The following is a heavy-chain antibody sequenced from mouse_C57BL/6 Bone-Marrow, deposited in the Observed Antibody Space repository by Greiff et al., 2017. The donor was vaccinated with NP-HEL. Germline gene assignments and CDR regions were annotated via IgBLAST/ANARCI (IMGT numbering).Heavy chain of an antibody. CDR2: IYPGDGDT. D-gene: IGHD1-1*01. Sequence: VQLQQSGPELVKPGASVKISCKASGYAFSSSWMNWVKQRPGKGLEWIGRIYPGDGDTNYNGKFKGKATLTADKSSSTAYMQLSSLTSEDSAVYFCARDYYGTNFYYAMDYWGQGTSVTVSS. J-gene: IGHJ4*01. V-gene: IGHV1-82*01. CDR3: ARDYYGTNFYYAMDY. CDR1: GYAFSSSW.